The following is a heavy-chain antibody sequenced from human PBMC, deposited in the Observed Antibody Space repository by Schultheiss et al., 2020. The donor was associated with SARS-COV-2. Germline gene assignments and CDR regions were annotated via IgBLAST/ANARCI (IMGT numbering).Heavy chain of an antibody. J-gene: IGHJ4*02. D-gene: IGHD3-10*01. CDR2: IYYSGST. V-gene: IGHV4-59*01. CDR3: ARERRMVRGVTFDY. CDR1: GGSISSYY. Sequence: SETLSLTCTVSGGSISSYYWSWIRQPPGKGLEWIGYIYYSGSTNYNPSLKSRVTISVDTSKNQFSLKLSSVTAADTAVYYCARERRMVRGVTFDYWGQGTLVTVS.